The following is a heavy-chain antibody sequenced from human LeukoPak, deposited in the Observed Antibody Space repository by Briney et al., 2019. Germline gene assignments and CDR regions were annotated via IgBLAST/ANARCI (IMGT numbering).Heavy chain of an antibody. D-gene: IGHD5-12*01. CDR1: GFTFSSYW. V-gene: IGHV3-20*04. CDR3: ARDRWGYSYGGD. J-gene: IGHJ4*02. CDR2: INWNGGST. Sequence: GGSLRLSCAASGFTFSSYWMHWVRQAPGKGLEWVSGINWNGGSTGYADSVKGRFTISRDNAKNSLYLQMNSLRAEDTAVYYCARDRWGYSYGGDWGQGTLVTVSS.